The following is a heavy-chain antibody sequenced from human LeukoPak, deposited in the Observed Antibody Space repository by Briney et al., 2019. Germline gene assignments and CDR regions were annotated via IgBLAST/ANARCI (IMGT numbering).Heavy chain of an antibody. D-gene: IGHD3-22*01. CDR2: IYSGGST. CDR3: ARKTDSSGSGDY. J-gene: IGHJ4*02. CDR1: GFSVSSNY. V-gene: IGHV3-53*01. Sequence: GGSLRLSCAASGFSVSSNYMSWVRQALGKGLECVSVIYSGGSTYYADSVKGRFTISRDNSKNTLYLQMNSLRAEDTAVYYCARKTDSSGSGDYWGQGTLVTVSS.